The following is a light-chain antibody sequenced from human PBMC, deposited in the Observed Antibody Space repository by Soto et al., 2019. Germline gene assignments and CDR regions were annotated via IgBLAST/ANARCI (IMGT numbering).Light chain of an antibody. CDR1: QSVSSY. Sequence: EIVLTQSPVTLSLSPGERATLSCRASQSVSSYLAWYQQKTGQAPRLLIFDASSRATGIPDRFSGSGSGTDFTLTISSLEPEDFAVYYCQQRINWPPTFGGGTKVEI. J-gene: IGKJ4*01. CDR2: DAS. V-gene: IGKV3-11*01. CDR3: QQRINWPPT.